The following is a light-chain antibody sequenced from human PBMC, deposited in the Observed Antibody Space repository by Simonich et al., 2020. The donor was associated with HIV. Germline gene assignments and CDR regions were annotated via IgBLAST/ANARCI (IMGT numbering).Light chain of an antibody. CDR1: QSVLYSSNNKNY. CDR2: WAS. J-gene: IGKJ4*01. CDR3: LQDYTYPLT. V-gene: IGKV4-1*01. Sequence: DIVMTQSPDSLAVSLGERATINCKSSQSVLYSSNNKNYLAWYQQKPGQPPKLLIYWASTREAGVPDRFSGSGSGTDFTLTISSLQAEDVAVYYCLQDYTYPLTFGGGTKVEI.